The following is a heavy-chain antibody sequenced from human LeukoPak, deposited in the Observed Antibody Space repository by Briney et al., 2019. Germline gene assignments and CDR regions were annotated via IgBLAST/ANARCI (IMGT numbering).Heavy chain of an antibody. Sequence: GGSLRLSCTASGFTFRTYGMVWVRQAPGKGLEWVAVIWYDGSNENYADSVKGRFTISRDNSKSTLFLQMNSLRAEDTAVYYCANEGIAADCDYWGQGTLVTVSS. CDR2: IWYDGSNE. J-gene: IGHJ4*02. CDR3: ANEGIAADCDY. CDR1: GFTFRTYG. V-gene: IGHV3-33*06. D-gene: IGHD6-13*01.